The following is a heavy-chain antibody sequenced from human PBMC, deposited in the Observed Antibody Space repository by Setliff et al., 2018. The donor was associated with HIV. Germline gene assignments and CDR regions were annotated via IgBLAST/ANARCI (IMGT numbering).Heavy chain of an antibody. V-gene: IGHV1-18*01. CDR1: GYIFSTYG. D-gene: IGHD3-9*01. Sequence: ASVTVSCKASGYIFSTYGISWVRQAPGQGLEWMGWISSYNGNTNYAQKFQGRVTMTTDTSTSTVYMELRSLRSDDTAVYYCARDLDILTGYYWGLDYWGRGTLVTVS. CDR3: ARDLDILTGYYWGLDY. CDR2: ISSYNGNT. J-gene: IGHJ4*02.